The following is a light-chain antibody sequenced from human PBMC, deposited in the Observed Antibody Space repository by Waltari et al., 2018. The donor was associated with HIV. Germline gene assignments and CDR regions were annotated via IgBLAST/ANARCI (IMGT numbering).Light chain of an antibody. CDR1: SSDIGAYNF. Sequence: QSALTQPASVSGSPGQSITLSCTGTSSDIGAYNFVSCYQQHPGKAPKLMIYEFSNRPSGVSNRFSGSVSGNTASLTVSGLQSEDEADYYCSSQTSSSTLVFGGGTKLTVL. J-gene: IGLJ3*02. V-gene: IGLV2-14*01. CDR2: EFS. CDR3: SSQTSSSTLV.